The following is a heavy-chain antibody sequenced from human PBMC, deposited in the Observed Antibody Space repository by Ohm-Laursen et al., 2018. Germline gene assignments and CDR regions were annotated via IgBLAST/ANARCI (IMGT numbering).Heavy chain of an antibody. CDR3: ARNSSTWGRSVDY. V-gene: IGHV3-11*01. J-gene: IGHJ4*02. CDR2: ISSSGSFI. D-gene: IGHD2-2*01. Sequence: SLRLSCAATGFTFSSYWMSWVRQAPGKGLEWISFISSSGSFIYYADSVKGRFTVSRDNAKNSLFLQMNSLRAEDTAVYHCARNSSTWGRSVDYWGQGALVTVSS. CDR1: GFTFSSYW.